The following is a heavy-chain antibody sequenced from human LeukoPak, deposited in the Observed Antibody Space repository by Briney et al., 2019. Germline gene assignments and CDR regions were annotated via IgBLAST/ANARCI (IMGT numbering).Heavy chain of an antibody. D-gene: IGHD3-10*01. CDR3: ARDMGHYYGSGSYWDY. CDR2: IKQDGSGK. V-gene: IGHV3-7*01. J-gene: IGHJ4*02. Sequence: PGGSLRLSCAASGFTFSSYWMSWVRQAPGKGLEWVANIKQDGSGKYYVDSVKGRFTISRDNAKNSLYLQMNSLRAEDTAVYYCARDMGHYYGSGSYWDYWGQGTLVTVSS. CDR1: GFTFSSYW.